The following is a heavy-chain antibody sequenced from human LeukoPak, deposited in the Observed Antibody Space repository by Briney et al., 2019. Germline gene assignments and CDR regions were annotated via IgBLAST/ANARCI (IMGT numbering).Heavy chain of an antibody. Sequence: SGPTLVNPTQTLTLTCTFSGFSFSTSGVGVGWIRQPPGKALEWLAGVYGDEDKRYRPSLKSRLTITKDTSKNQVVLTMTNMDPVDTATYYCARSPYYDILTGSRGIFDYWGRGILVTVSS. J-gene: IGHJ4*02. D-gene: IGHD3-9*01. CDR3: ARSPYYDILTGSRGIFDY. CDR1: GFSFSTSGVG. V-gene: IGHV2-5*02. CDR2: VYGDEDK.